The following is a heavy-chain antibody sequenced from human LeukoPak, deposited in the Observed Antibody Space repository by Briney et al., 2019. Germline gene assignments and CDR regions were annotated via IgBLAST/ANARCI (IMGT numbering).Heavy chain of an antibody. Sequence: PGGSLRLSYAASGFTFSSYSMNWVRQAPGKGLEWVSSISSSSSYIYYADSVKGRFTISRDNAKNSLYLQMNSLRAEDTAVYYCAIYCTNGVCYTGWGQGTLVTVSS. CDR3: AIYCTNGVCYTG. D-gene: IGHD2-8*01. V-gene: IGHV3-21*01. J-gene: IGHJ4*02. CDR1: GFTFSSYS. CDR2: ISSSSSYI.